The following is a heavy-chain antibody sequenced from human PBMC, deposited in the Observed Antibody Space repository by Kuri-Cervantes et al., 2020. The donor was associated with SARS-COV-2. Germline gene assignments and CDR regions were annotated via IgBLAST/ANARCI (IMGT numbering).Heavy chain of an antibody. Sequence: GESLKISCAASGFTFSNAWMSWVRQAPGKGLEWVGRIKSKTDGGTTDYAAPVKGRFAISRDDSKNTLYLQMNSLRAEDTAVYYCARQALRWYYFDYWGQGTLVTVSS. CDR2: IKSKTDGGTT. D-gene: IGHD4-23*01. CDR3: ARQALRWYYFDY. J-gene: IGHJ4*02. CDR1: GFTFSNAW. V-gene: IGHV3-15*01.